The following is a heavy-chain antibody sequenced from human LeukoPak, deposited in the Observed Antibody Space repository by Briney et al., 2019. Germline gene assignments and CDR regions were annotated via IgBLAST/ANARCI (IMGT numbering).Heavy chain of an antibody. V-gene: IGHV3-23*01. D-gene: IGHD4-17*01. J-gene: IGHJ4*02. Sequence: PGGSLRLSCAASGFTVSSNYMSWVRQGPGKGLEWVSALDGSGASIYYTDSVKGRFTISRDNSKNTLFLQMNSLRAEDTAVYYCAKGNGDYFDYWGQGTLVTVSS. CDR1: GFTVSSNY. CDR2: LDGSGASI. CDR3: AKGNGDYFDY.